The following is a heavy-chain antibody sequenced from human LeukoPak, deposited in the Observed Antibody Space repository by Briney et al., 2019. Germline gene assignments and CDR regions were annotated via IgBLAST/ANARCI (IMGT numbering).Heavy chain of an antibody. CDR3: AKVIVWGSYRYLDY. Sequence: GGSLRLSCAASGFTFSSYAMSWVRQAPGKGLEWVSAISGSGGSTYYADSVKGPFTISRDNSKNTLYLQMNSLRAEDTAVYYCAKVIVWGSYRYLDYWGQGTLVTVSS. V-gene: IGHV3-23*01. J-gene: IGHJ4*02. D-gene: IGHD3-16*02. CDR1: GFTFSSYA. CDR2: ISGSGGST.